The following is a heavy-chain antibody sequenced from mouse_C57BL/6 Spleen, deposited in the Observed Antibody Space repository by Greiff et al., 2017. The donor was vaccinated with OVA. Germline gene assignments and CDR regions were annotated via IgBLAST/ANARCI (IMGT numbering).Heavy chain of an antibody. J-gene: IGHJ2*01. Sequence: EVQLQQSGPELVKPGASVKISCKASGYTFTDYYMNWVKQSHGKSLEWIGDINPNNGGTSYNQKFKGKATLTVDKSSSTAYMELRSLTSEDSAVYYGARYGHYFDYWGQGTTLTVSS. D-gene: IGHD1-1*01. CDR2: INPNNGGT. CDR1: GYTFTDYY. CDR3: ARYGHYFDY. V-gene: IGHV1-26*01.